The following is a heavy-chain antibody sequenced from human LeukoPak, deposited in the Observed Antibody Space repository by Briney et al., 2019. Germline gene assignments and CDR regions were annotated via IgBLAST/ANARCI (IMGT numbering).Heavy chain of an antibody. Sequence: VRSLRLSCAASGFTFSSYSMNWVRQAPGKGLEWVSSISSSISYIYYADSVKGRFTISRDNAKNSLYLQMNSLRAEDTAVYYCASDGSYYDVWSGSNYMDVWGKGTTAAVPS. CDR2: ISSSISYI. CDR1: GFTFSSYS. CDR3: ASDGSYYDVWSGSNYMDV. D-gene: IGHD3-3*01. V-gene: IGHV3-21*01. J-gene: IGHJ6*03.